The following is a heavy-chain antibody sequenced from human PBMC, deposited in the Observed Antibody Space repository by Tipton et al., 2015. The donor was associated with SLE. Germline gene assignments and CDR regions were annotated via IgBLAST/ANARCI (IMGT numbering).Heavy chain of an antibody. CDR2: VSYGGTT. D-gene: IGHD5-12*01. V-gene: IGHV4-39*01. CDR1: GGSIKSASHY. J-gene: IGHJ3*01. CDR3: ARRGGGWDADEAFDL. Sequence: TLSLTCSVSGGSIKSASHYWAWIRQPPGKGLEWIGTVSYGGTTHYNPSLKSRVTISVITSKNKFSLKVNSVTAADTAFYYCARRGGGWDADEAFDLWGQGSM.